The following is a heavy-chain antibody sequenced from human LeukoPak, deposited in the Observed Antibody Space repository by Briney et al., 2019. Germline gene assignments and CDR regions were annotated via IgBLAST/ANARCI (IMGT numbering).Heavy chain of an antibody. Sequence: SETLSLTCAVYGGSFSGYYWSWIRQPPGKGLEWIGEINHSGSTNYNPSLKSRVTISVDTSKNQFSLKLSSVTAADTAVYYCARWATYYYGSGSYDYWGQGTLVTVSS. CDR1: GGSFSGYY. CDR2: INHSGST. J-gene: IGHJ4*02. V-gene: IGHV4-34*01. CDR3: ARWATYYYGSGSYDY. D-gene: IGHD3-10*01.